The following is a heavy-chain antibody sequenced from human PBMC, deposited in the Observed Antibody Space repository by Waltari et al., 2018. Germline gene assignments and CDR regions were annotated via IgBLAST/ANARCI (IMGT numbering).Heavy chain of an antibody. CDR1: GFSFSNSA. V-gene: IGHV3-30*18. CDR3: AKGEWFAFDI. J-gene: IGHJ3*02. CDR2: ISYEGGNK. Sequence: QAQLVESGGGVVQPGRSLRLSCAASGFSFSNSAMHWVRQAPGKGLEWVAVISYEGGNKYYEDSVKGRFTISRDNSRDTVFLQMSSVRPEDTAVYYCAKGEWFAFDIWGQGTLVTVSS. D-gene: IGHD2-8*01.